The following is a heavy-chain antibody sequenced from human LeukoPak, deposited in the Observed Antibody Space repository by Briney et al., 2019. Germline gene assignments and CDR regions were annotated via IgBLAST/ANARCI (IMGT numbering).Heavy chain of an antibody. D-gene: IGHD6-13*01. Sequence: GGSLRLSCAASGFTFSDYYMSWIRQAPGKGLEWVSSISSSSYIYYADSVKGRFTISRDNAKNSLYLQMNSLRAEDTAVYYCARDVVAGAAAGADAFDIWGQGTMVTVSS. CDR1: GFTFSDYY. CDR2: ISSSSYI. J-gene: IGHJ3*02. V-gene: IGHV3-69-1*01. CDR3: ARDVVAGAAAGADAFDI.